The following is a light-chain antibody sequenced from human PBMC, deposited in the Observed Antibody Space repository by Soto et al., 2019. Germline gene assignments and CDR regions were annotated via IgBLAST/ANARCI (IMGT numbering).Light chain of an antibody. V-gene: IGKV3-15*01. CDR3: QQYNNWPPWT. CDR1: QSVGGD. CDR2: AAS. J-gene: IGKJ1*01. Sequence: ETVMTQSPATLSVSPGERATLSCRASQSVGGDLAWYQQKPGQAPRLLIFAASNRATSVPARFTGSRSGTDFTLTIGSLQSEDFAVYYCQQYNNWPPWTFGQGTKVEI.